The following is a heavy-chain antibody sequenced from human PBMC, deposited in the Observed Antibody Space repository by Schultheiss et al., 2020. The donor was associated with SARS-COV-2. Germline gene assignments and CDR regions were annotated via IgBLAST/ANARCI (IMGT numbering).Heavy chain of an antibody. D-gene: IGHD6-6*01. J-gene: IGHJ4*02. CDR1: GFTFDDYA. V-gene: IGHV3-13*01. CDR2: IGTAGDT. Sequence: GGSLRLSCAASGFTFDDYAIHWVRQAPGKGLEWVSAIGTAGDTYYPGSVKGRFTISRDNSKNTLYLQMNSLRAEDTAVYYCASSSIAARPYFDYWGQGTLVTVSS. CDR3: ASSSIAARPYFDY.